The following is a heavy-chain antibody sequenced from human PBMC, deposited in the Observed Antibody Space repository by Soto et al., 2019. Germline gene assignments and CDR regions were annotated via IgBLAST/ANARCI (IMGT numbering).Heavy chain of an antibody. D-gene: IGHD1-26*01. CDR3: ARRGSGSYYDY. Sequence: EVQLLESGGGLVQPGGSLRLSCAASGFTFSSYAMRWVRQAPVKGLEWVSAISGSGGSTYYADSVKGRFTISRDNSKSTLYLQMNSLRAEDTAVYSCARRGSGSYYDYWGQGNLVNVSS. CDR2: ISGSGGST. J-gene: IGHJ4*02. CDR1: GFTFSSYA. V-gene: IGHV3-23*01.